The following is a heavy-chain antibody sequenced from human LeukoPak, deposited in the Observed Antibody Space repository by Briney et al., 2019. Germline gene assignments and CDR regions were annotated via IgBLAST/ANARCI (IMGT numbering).Heavy chain of an antibody. D-gene: IGHD6-6*01. V-gene: IGHV3-30-3*01. Sequence: GRSLRPSCAASGLTFSSYAMHWVRQAPGKGLEWVAVISYDGSNKYYADSVKGRFTISRDNSKNTLYLQMNSLRAEDTAVYYCARVNEQQLAVDYFDYWGQGTLVTVSS. CDR3: ARVNEQQLAVDYFDY. CDR2: ISYDGSNK. J-gene: IGHJ4*02. CDR1: GLTFSSYA.